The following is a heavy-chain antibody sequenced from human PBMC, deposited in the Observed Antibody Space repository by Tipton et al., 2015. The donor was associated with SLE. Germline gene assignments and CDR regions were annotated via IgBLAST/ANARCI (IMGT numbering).Heavy chain of an antibody. CDR2: IYYSGST. V-gene: IGHV4-59*01. J-gene: IGHJ3*02. D-gene: IGHD6-13*01. CDR3: ARPDSSSWPQGAFDI. Sequence: TLSLTCTVSGGSISSYYWSWIRQPPGKGLEWIGYIYYSGSTNYNPSLKSRVTISVDTSKNQFSLKLSSVTAADTAVYYCARPDSSSWPQGAFDIWGQGTMVTVSS. CDR1: GGSISSYY.